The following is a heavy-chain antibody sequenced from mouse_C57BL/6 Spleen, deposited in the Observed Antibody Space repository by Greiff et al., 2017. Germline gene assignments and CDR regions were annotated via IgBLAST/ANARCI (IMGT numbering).Heavy chain of an antibody. CDR2: ISGGGGNT. D-gene: IGHD1-1*01. CDR1: GFTFSSYT. Sequence: EVKLMESGGGLVKPGGSLKLSCAASGFTFSSYTMSWVRQTPEKRLEWVATISGGGGNTYYPDSVKGRFTISRDNAKNTLYLQMSSLRSEDTALYYCARQYYYYFDYWGQGTTLTVSS. V-gene: IGHV5-9*01. J-gene: IGHJ2*01. CDR3: ARQYYYYFDY.